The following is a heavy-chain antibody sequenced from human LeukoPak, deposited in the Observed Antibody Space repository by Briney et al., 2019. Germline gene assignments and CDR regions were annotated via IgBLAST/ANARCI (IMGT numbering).Heavy chain of an antibody. V-gene: IGHV3-15*01. CDR2: VKSKTDGGTT. Sequence: PAGSLGLSCAASGFTVSSNYMSWVRQAPGKGLEWVGRVKSKTDGGTTDYAAPVKGRFTISRDDSKNTLYLQMNSLKTEDTAVYYCTTEGIAVAAAFDYWGQGTMVADSS. J-gene: IGHJ4*02. CDR3: TTEGIAVAAAFDY. D-gene: IGHD6-19*01. CDR1: GFTVSSNY.